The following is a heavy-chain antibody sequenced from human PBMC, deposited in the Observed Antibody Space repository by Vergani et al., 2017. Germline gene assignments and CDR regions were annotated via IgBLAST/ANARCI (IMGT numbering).Heavy chain of an antibody. Sequence: QVQLVESGGGVVQPGRSLRLSCAASGFTFSSYAMHWVRQAPGKGLEWVAVISYDGSNKYYADSVKGRFTISRDNSKNTLYLQMNSLRAEDTAVYYCARDGGYCSSTSCYYSYYMDVWDRGTTVTVTS. CDR1: GFTFSSYA. V-gene: IGHV3-30-3*01. D-gene: IGHD2-2*01. CDR2: ISYDGSNK. CDR3: ARDGGYCSSTSCYYSYYMDV. J-gene: IGHJ6*03.